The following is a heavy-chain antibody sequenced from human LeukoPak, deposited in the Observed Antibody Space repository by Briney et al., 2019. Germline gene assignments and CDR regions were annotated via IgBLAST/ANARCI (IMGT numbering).Heavy chain of an antibody. CDR2: ISGRGGST. J-gene: IGHJ4*02. D-gene: IGHD3-3*01. CDR3: AKAAAITIFGVVIVNFDY. CDR1: GFTFSSYA. Sequence: PGASLRLSCAASGFTFSSYAMSWVRKAPGKGLEWVSAISGRGGSTYCADSVKGRFTISRVNSKNTLYLQMNSLRAEDTAVYYCAKAAAITIFGVVIVNFDYWGQGTLVTVSS. V-gene: IGHV3-23*01.